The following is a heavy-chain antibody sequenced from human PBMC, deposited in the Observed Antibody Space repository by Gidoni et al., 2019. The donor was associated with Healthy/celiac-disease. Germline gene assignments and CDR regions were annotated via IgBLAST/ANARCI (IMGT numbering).Heavy chain of an antibody. J-gene: IGHJ3*02. CDR3: AKDSIEIVVLGAGAFDI. V-gene: IGHV3-9*01. D-gene: IGHD2-2*01. CDR2: ISWNSGSI. CDR1: GFTFDDYA. Sequence: EVQLVESGGGLVQPGRSLRLSCAASGFTFDDYAMHWVRQAPGKGLEWVSGISWNSGSIGYADSVKGRFTISRDNAKNSLYLQMNSLRAEDTALYYCAKDSIEIVVLGAGAFDIWGQGTMVTVSS.